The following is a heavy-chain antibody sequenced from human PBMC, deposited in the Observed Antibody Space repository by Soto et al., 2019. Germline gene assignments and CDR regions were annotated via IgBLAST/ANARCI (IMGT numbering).Heavy chain of an antibody. Sequence: EVQLVESGGGLVKPGGSLRLSCAASGFTFSSYSMNWVRQAPGKGLEWVSSISTGSSYIYYADSVKGRFTISRDNAKNSQYLQMNSLRAEDTAVYYCARDKRRYCSLVAASGEPPDYWGQGTLVTVSS. CDR2: ISTGSSYI. CDR1: GFTFSSYS. J-gene: IGHJ4*02. D-gene: IGHD2-15*01. V-gene: IGHV3-21*01. CDR3: ARDKRRYCSLVAASGEPPDY.